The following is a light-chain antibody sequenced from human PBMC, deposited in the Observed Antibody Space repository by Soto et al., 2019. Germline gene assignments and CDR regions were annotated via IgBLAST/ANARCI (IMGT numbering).Light chain of an antibody. CDR1: QSVSSSY. Sequence: EIVLTQSPGTLSLSPGESATLSCRASQSVSSSYLAWYQQKPGQAPRLLISAAYTRATGIPGRFSGSGSGTDFTLTIRNLEREDFAVYYCQHYGGPFTFGPGTKVDIK. CDR2: AAY. J-gene: IGKJ3*01. V-gene: IGKV3-20*01. CDR3: QHYGGPFT.